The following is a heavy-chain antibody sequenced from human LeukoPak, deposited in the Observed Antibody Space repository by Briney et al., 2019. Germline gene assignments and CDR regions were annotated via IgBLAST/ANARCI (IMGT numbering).Heavy chain of an antibody. V-gene: IGHV3-20*04. Sequence: PGGSLRLSCAASGFTFDDYGMSWVRQAPGKGLEWVSGINWNGGSTGYADSVKGRFTIFRDNAKNSLYLQMNSLRAEDTAVYYRARAAGILDHNWFDPWGQGTLVTVSS. CDR3: ARAAGILDHNWFDP. D-gene: IGHD3/OR15-3a*01. CDR1: GFTFDDYG. CDR2: INWNGGST. J-gene: IGHJ5*02.